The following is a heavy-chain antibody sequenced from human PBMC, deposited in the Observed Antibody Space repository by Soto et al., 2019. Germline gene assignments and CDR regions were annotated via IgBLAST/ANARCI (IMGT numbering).Heavy chain of an antibody. Sequence: SGGSLRLSCAASGFTFSSYAMHWVRQAPGKGLEWVAVISYDGSNKYYADSVKGRFTISRDNSKNTLYLQMNSLRAEDTAVYYCARDVGVGYCSGASCYAKGPLYYWGQGTPVTVSS. CDR1: GFTFSSYA. D-gene: IGHD2-15*01. CDR3: ARDVGVGYCSGASCYAKGPLYY. J-gene: IGHJ4*02. V-gene: IGHV3-30-3*01. CDR2: ISYDGSNK.